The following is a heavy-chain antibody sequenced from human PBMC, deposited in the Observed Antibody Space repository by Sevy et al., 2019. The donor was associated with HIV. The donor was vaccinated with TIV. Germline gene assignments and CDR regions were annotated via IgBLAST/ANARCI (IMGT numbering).Heavy chain of an antibody. Sequence: GESLKISCKGSGYSFATYWIGWVRQMPGKGLEWMGIIYPGDSDTRYRPSFQGQVTISADRSFSTAFLQWSSLKASDTAIYYCARRSSSSELGHAMDVWGQGTTVTVSS. CDR1: GYSFATYW. V-gene: IGHV5-51*01. CDR3: ARRSSSSELGHAMDV. J-gene: IGHJ6*02. CDR2: IYPGDSDT. D-gene: IGHD6-6*01.